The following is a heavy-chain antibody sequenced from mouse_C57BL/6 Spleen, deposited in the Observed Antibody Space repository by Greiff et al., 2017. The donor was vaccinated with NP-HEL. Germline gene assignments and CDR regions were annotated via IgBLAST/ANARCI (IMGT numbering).Heavy chain of an antibody. J-gene: IGHJ3*01. Sequence: VQLQQPGAELVRPGTSVKLSCKASGYTFTSYWMHWVKQRPGQGLEWIGVIDPSDSYTNYNQKFKGKATLTVDTSSSTAYMQLSSLTSEDSAVYYCASGGAYWGQGTLVTVSA. CDR1: GYTFTSYW. V-gene: IGHV1-59*01. CDR3: ASGGAY. CDR2: IDPSDSYT.